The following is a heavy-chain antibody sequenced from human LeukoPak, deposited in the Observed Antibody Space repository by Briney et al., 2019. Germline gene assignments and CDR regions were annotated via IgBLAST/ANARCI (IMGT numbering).Heavy chain of an antibody. CDR2: IYYSGST. V-gene: IGHV4-39*07. J-gene: IGHJ1*01. CDR1: GGSISSSSYY. Sequence: SETLSLTCTVSGGSISSSSYYWGWIRQPPGKGLEWIGSIYYSGSTYYKPSLKSRVTISVDTSKNQFSLRLYSVTAADTAVYYCARDSNYDSSGYYYGRYFQHWGQGTLVIVSS. D-gene: IGHD3-22*01. CDR3: ARDSNYDSSGYYYGRYFQH.